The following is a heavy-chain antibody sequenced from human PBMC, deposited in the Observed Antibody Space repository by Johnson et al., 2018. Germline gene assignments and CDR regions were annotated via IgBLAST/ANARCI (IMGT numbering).Heavy chain of an antibody. V-gene: IGHV3-7*04. CDR3: VRGTDDDTSRHYFPEAWDV. J-gene: IGHJ3*01. Sequence: EVQLLETGGGLVQPGGSLRLSCEVSGFTFRSYWMSWVRQAPGKGLEWVANIKQDASEKKYVDSVKGRFTISRDNAKNSLYLQMNTLSAEDTDVYYCVRGTDDDTSRHYFPEAWDVWGQGTMVSVSS. CDR1: GFTFRSYW. D-gene: IGHD3-22*01. CDR2: IKQDASEK.